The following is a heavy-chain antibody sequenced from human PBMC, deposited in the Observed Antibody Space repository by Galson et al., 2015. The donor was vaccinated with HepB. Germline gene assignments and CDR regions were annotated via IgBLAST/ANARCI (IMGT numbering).Heavy chain of an antibody. V-gene: IGHV1-58*01. CDR2: IVVGSGNT. Sequence: SVKVSCKASGFTFTSSAVQWVRQARGQRLEWIGWIVVGSGNTNHAQKFQERVTITRDMSTSTAYMELSSLRSEDTAVYYCAASGPYYYDSSGYYYASPGLGYWGQGTLVTVSS. D-gene: IGHD3-22*01. J-gene: IGHJ4*02. CDR3: AASGPYYYDSSGYYYASPGLGY. CDR1: GFTFTSSA.